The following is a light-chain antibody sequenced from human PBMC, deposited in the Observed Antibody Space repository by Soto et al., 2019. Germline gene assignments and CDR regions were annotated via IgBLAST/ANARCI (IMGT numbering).Light chain of an antibody. J-gene: IGKJ4*01. CDR2: DAS. CDR3: QQYDNIPPSLT. V-gene: IGKV1-33*01. Sequence: DIQMTQSPSSLSASVGDRVTITCQASQDISNYLNWYQQKPGKAPKLLIYDASNLETGVPSRFSGSGSGTDFTFTISSLQPEDIATYYWQQYDNIPPSLTFGGGTKVEIK. CDR1: QDISNY.